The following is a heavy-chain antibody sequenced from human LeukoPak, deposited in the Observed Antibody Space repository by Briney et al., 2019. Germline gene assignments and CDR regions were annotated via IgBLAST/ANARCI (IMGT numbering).Heavy chain of an antibody. CDR3: LLIILGGSSQH. V-gene: IGHV3-74*01. CDR2: IKNDGKIT. CDR1: GFAFSDYY. D-gene: IGHD3-3*01. Sequence: GGSLRLSCAASGFAFSDYYMDWVRQAPGKGLVWVSRIKNDGKITTYADSVKGRFTTSRDNAKNTFYLQMNSLRVEDTAVYYCLLIILGGSSQHWGQGTLVTVSS. J-gene: IGHJ1*01.